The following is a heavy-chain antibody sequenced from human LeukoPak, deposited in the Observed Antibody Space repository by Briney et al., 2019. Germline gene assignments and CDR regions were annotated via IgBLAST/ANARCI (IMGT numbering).Heavy chain of an antibody. CDR2: INFSGST. D-gene: IGHD4-23*01. V-gene: IGHV4-31*03. CDR1: GGSISSGSYY. Sequence: SETLSLTCTVSGGSISSGSYYWSWIRQHPGKGLEWIGYINFSGSTDYNPSLKSRVTISVDTSKNQFSLKLSSVTAADTAVYYCARDYYGGNPGYYFEYWGQGTLVTVSS. CDR3: ARDYYGGNPGYYFEY. J-gene: IGHJ4*02.